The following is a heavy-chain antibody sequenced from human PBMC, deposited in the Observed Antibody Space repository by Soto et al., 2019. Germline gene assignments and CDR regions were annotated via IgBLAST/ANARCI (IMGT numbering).Heavy chain of an antibody. CDR3: GRDWGFCSGGTCHYGMDV. CDR1: GLTFGSYM. CDR2: ISSSSSTI. Sequence: GGSLRLCSAASGLTFGSYMMNWVRQAPGKGLEWISYISSSSSTIYYADSVKGRFTISRDNAKNSLYLQMNTLRDEDTAMYYCGRDWGFCSGGTCHYGMDVLGEGT. J-gene: IGHJ6*02. D-gene: IGHD2-15*01. V-gene: IGHV3-48*02.